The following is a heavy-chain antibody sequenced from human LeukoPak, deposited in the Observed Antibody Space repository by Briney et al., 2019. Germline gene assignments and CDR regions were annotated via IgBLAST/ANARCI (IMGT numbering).Heavy chain of an antibody. CDR3: AREDSDIVVVTVHGERYFDY. D-gene: IGHD2-21*02. CDR1: GFTLSSYE. Sequence: GGSLRLSCAASGFTLSSYEMNWVRQAPGKGLEWVSYISSSGSTIYYADSVKGRFTISRDNAKNSLYLQMNRLRAEGTAVYYCAREDSDIVVVTVHGERYFDYWGQGTLVTVSS. V-gene: IGHV3-48*03. CDR2: ISSSGSTI. J-gene: IGHJ4*02.